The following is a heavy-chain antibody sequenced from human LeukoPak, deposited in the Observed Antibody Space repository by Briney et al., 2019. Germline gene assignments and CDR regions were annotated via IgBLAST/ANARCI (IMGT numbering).Heavy chain of an antibody. D-gene: IGHD3-9*01. J-gene: IGHJ1*01. CDR3: AKGIGYDILTGYPQH. CDR2: ISGSGGST. CDR1: GFTFSSYA. V-gene: IGHV3-23*01. Sequence: GGSLRLSCAASGFTFSSYAMSWVRQAPGKGLEWASAISGSGGSTYYADSVKGRFTISRDNSKNTLYLQMNSLRAEDTAVYYCAKGIGYDILTGYPQHWGQGTLVTVSS.